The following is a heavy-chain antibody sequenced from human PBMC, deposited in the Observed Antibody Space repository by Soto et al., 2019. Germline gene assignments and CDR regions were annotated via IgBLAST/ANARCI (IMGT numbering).Heavy chain of an antibody. CDR1: GGSISSGDYY. CDR3: ASNRYGYTFYDY. V-gene: IGHV4-30-4*01. Sequence: QVQLRESGPGLVKPSQTLSLTCTVSGGSISSGDYYWSWIRQPPGKGLEWIGYIYSSGRTYYSPSLKSRVTISVDTSTRQVSLKLSSVTAAYTAVYYYASNRYGYTFYDYWGQGTLVTVSS. D-gene: IGHD5-18*01. CDR2: IYSSGRT. J-gene: IGHJ4*02.